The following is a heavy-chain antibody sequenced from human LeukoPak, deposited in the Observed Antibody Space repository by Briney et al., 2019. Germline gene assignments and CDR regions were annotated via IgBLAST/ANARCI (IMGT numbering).Heavy chain of an antibody. CDR2: IRGSGDST. CDR3: AKELNSYGFSDY. D-gene: IGHD5-18*01. V-gene: IGHV3-23*01. CDR1: GFTFSTYS. Sequence: PGGSLRLSCAASGFTFSTYSMSWVRQAPGKGLDWVSAIRGSGDSTYYADSVQGRFTISRDNSKNTLYLQMNSLRAEDTAVYYCAKELNSYGFSDYWGQGTLVTVSS. J-gene: IGHJ4*02.